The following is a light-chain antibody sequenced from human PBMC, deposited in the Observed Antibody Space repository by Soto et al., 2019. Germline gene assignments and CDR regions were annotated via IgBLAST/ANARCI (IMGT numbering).Light chain of an antibody. CDR2: AAS. J-gene: IGKJ1*01. V-gene: IGKV1-27*01. CDR3: QKYNSAPRT. CDR1: QGIIDY. Sequence: DIQMTQSPSSLSASVGDRVTITGRASQGIIDYLAWYQQRPGKPPRLLIYAASTLQSGVPSRFSGSGAGTDFTLTISSLQPEDVATYYCQKYNSAPRTFGQGTKVEIK.